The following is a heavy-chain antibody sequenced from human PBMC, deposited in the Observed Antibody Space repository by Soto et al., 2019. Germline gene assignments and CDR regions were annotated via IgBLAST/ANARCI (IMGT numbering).Heavy chain of an antibody. Sequence: PGGSLRLSCAASGFNFNRYWMNWVRQAPGKGLEWMAPIKTDGSEKHYVDSVRGRFTMPRDNAKNSVYLQMNSLRAEDTAVYYCARESGDGASNSVIHFIDYWGQGTLVTVSS. CDR2: IKTDGSEK. V-gene: IGHV3-7*01. D-gene: IGHD2-8*01. J-gene: IGHJ4*02. CDR1: GFNFNRYW. CDR3: ARESGDGASNSVIHFIDY.